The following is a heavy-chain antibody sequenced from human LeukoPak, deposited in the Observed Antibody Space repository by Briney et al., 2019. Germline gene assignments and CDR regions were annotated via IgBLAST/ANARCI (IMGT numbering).Heavy chain of an antibody. J-gene: IGHJ4*02. Sequence: GGSLRLSCAASGFTFSSYWMSWVRQAPGKGLEWVAVISYDGSNKYYADSVKGRFTISRDNSKNTLYLQMNSLRAEDTAVYYCARRGSGVDYWGQGTLVTVSS. CDR2: ISYDGSNK. CDR1: GFTFSSYW. V-gene: IGHV3-30-3*01. D-gene: IGHD1-26*01. CDR3: ARRGSGVDY.